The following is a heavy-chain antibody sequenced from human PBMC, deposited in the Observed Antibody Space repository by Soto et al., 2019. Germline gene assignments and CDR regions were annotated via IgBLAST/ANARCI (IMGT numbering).Heavy chain of an antibody. J-gene: IGHJ4*02. CDR1: GFTFSSYG. CDR3: GKDPTQIPAPLSSHTDY. D-gene: IGHD2-21*01. Sequence: QVQLVESGGGVVQPGRSLRLSCAASGFTFSSYGMHWVRQAPGKGLEWVAVISYDGSNKYYADSVKGRFTISRDNSKNTLYLQMNRLRAEDTAVYYCGKDPTQIPAPLSSHTDYWGQGTLVTVSS. V-gene: IGHV3-30*18. CDR2: ISYDGSNK.